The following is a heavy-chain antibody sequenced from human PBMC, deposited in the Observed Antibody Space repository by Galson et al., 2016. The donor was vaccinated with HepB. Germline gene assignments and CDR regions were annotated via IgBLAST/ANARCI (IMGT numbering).Heavy chain of an antibody. J-gene: IGHJ4*02. CDR2: INSDGSTT. CDR1: GFTFSSHW. V-gene: IGHV3-74*01. D-gene: IGHD2-21*01. Sequence: SLRLSCAASGFTFSSHWMHWVRQAPGKGLVWVSRINSDGSTTSYADFVKGRFTISRDNAKNTLYLQMNSLRAEDTALYYCARHIGGRGYFDFWGQGALVTVSS. CDR3: ARHIGGRGYFDF.